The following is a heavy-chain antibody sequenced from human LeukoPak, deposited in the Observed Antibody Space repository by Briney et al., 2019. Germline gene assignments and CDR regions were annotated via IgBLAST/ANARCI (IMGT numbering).Heavy chain of an antibody. J-gene: IGHJ3*01. CDR3: VVVVEPPDSDGFDV. V-gene: IGHV3-74*01. D-gene: IGHD1-14*01. CDR2: INADGSTT. Sequence: GGSLTLSCAASGCTFRNSWVHWVRQAPGKGLVWVSLINADGSTTTYADSETGRFTISRENASNTVYLQMNSLTIEDTAVYYCVVVVEPPDSDGFDVWGEGTMITVSS. CDR1: GCTFRNSW.